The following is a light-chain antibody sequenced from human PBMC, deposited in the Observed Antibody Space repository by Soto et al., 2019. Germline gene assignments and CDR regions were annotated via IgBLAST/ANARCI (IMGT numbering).Light chain of an antibody. V-gene: IGLV2-14*01. CDR2: EVS. CDR1: SSDVGGYNY. J-gene: IGLJ2*01. Sequence: QSVLTQPASVSGSPGQSITISCTGTSSDVGGYNYVSWYQQHPGKAPKLMIYEVSNRPSGISNRFSGSKSGNTASLTISSLQAEDEADYYCSSYTGSSTPVIFGGGTKLTVL. CDR3: SSYTGSSTPVI.